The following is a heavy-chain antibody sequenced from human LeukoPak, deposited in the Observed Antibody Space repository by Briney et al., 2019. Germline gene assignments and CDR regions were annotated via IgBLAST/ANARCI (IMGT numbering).Heavy chain of an antibody. V-gene: IGHV3-30-3*01. Sequence: GGSLRLSCAASGFTFSSYAMHWVRQAPGKGLEWVAVISYDGSNKYYADSVKGRFTISRDNSKNTLYLQMSSLRAEDTAVYYCAGSLVVPAAHFDYWGQGTLVTVSS. CDR3: AGSLVVPAAHFDY. CDR2: ISYDGSNK. CDR1: GFTFSSYA. J-gene: IGHJ4*02. D-gene: IGHD2-2*01.